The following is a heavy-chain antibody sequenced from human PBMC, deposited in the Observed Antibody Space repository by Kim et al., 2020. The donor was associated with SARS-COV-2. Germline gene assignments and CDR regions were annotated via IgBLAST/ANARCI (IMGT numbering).Heavy chain of an antibody. Sequence: NPSLKSRVTISVDTSKNQFSLKLSSVTAADTAVYYCARHNYDSLGGTDYWGQGTLVTVSS. J-gene: IGHJ4*02. D-gene: IGHD3-22*01. CDR3: ARHNYDSLGGTDY. V-gene: IGHV4-39*01.